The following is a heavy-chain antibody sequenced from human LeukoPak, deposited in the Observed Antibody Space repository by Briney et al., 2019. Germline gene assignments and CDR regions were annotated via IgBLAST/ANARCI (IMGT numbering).Heavy chain of an antibody. CDR2: INPNSGGT. CDR3: ARERTNWNGERDAFDI. J-gene: IGHJ3*02. CDR1: GYTFTDYY. Sequence: GASVKVSCKASGYTFTDYYMHWVRQAPGQGLEWMGWINPNSGGTNYAQKFQGRVTMTRDTSISTAYTELTRLRSDDTAVYYCARERTNWNGERDAFDIWGQGTMVTVSS. V-gene: IGHV1-2*02. D-gene: IGHD1-1*01.